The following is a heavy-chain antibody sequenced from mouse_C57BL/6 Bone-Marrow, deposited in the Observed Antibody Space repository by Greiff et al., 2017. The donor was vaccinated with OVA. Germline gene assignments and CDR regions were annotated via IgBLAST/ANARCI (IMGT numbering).Heavy chain of an antibody. CDR1: GYTFTSYW. CDR2: INPSSGST. Sequence: LVESGAELAKPGASVTLSCKASGYTFTSYWMHWVKQRPGQGLEWIGYINPSSGSTKYNQKFKDKAILTADKSSSTAYTQLSSLTYEDSAVYYCARWGWLMDYWGQGTSVTVSA. V-gene: IGHV1-7*01. D-gene: IGHD2-3*01. J-gene: IGHJ4*01. CDR3: ARWGWLMDY.